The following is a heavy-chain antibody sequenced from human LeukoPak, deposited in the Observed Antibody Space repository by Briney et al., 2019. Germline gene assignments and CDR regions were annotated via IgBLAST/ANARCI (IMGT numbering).Heavy chain of an antibody. CDR3: ARNDGFDY. J-gene: IGHJ4*02. CDR1: GFTFSSYE. D-gene: IGHD1-1*01. V-gene: IGHV3-48*03. CDR2: ISRSGRTI. Sequence: PGGSLRLSCAASGFTFSSYEMNWVRQAPGKGLEWVSCISRSGRTIYYADSVKGRFTISRDNAKNSLYLQMNSLRAEDTAVYYCARNDGFDYWGQGTLVTVSS.